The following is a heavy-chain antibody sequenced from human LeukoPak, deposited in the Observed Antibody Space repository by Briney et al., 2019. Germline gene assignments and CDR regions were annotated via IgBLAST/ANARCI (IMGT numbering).Heavy chain of an antibody. J-gene: IGHJ4*02. Sequence: PSETLSLTCTVSGGSISSYYWSWIRQPPGKGLEWIGYIYYSGSTNYNPSLKSRVTISVDTSKNQFSLKLSSVTAADTAVYHCARGGNYYDYWGRGTLVTVSS. CDR3: ARGGNYYDY. CDR2: IYYSGST. V-gene: IGHV4-59*01. CDR1: GGSISSYY.